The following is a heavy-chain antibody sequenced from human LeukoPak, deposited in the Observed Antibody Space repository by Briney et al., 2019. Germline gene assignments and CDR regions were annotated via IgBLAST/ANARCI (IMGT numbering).Heavy chain of an antibody. CDR3: ARKLQVVPAADFDY. J-gene: IGHJ4*02. CDR1: GGSFSGYY. V-gene: IGHV4-34*01. D-gene: IGHD2-2*01. CDR2: INHSGST. Sequence: SETLSLTCAVYGGSFSGYYWSWIRQPPGKGLEWIGEINHSGSTNYNPSLKSRVTISVDTSKNQFSLNQSSVTASGTAVHYSARKLQVVPAADFDYWGQGTLVTVSS.